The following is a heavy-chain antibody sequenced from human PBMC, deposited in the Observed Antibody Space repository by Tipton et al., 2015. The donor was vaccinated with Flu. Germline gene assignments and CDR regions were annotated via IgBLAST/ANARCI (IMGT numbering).Heavy chain of an antibody. Sequence: TLSLTCTVSGGSISSGSYYWSWIRQSAGKGLEWIGRIYTSGSTNYNPSLKSRVTISVDTSKNQFSLKLSSVTAADTAVYYCTRGVIYYDSSGPITDAFDIWDHGPMVTVSS. CDR3: TRGVIYYDSSGPITDAFDI. CDR2: IYTSGST. V-gene: IGHV4-61*02. J-gene: IGHJ3*02. CDR1: GGSISSGSYY. D-gene: IGHD3-22*01.